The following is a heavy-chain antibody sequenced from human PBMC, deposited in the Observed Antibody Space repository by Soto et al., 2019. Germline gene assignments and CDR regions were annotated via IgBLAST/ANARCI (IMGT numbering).Heavy chain of an antibody. J-gene: IGHJ4*02. V-gene: IGHV4-34*01. Sequence: PSETLSLTCAVYGGSFSGYYWSWIRQPPGKGLEWIGEINHSGSTNYNPSLKSRVTISVDTSKNQFSLKLSSVTASDTAVYYCARVVGRDYGGKIFDYWGPGTLVTVSS. D-gene: IGHD4-17*01. CDR1: GGSFSGYY. CDR2: INHSGST. CDR3: ARVVGRDYGGKIFDY.